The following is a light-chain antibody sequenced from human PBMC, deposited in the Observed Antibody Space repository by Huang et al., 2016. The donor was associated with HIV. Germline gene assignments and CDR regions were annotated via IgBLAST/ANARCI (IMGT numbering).Light chain of an antibody. J-gene: IGKJ2*01. Sequence: DIQMTQSPSTLSASVGDRVTITCRASQTVGGGLAWYKQKPGEAPNLLIYEASTLQSGVPSRFSGSGSGTEFTLTISSLQPDDFASYYCQQYADYPYTFGQGTKLEIK. CDR2: EAS. CDR3: QQYADYPYT. CDR1: QTVGGG. V-gene: IGKV1-5*03.